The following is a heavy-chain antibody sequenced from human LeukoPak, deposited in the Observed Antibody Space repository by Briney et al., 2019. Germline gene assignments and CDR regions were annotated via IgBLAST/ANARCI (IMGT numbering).Heavy chain of an antibody. J-gene: IGHJ4*02. CDR1: GGSISSYY. CDR3: AREVPMKYFDY. V-gene: IGHV4-59*01. Sequence: SETLSLTCTVSGGSISSYYWSWIRQPPGKGLEWIGYIYYSGSTNYNPSLKSRVTISVDTSKNQFSLKLSSVTAADTAVYYCAREVPMKYFDYWGQGTLVTVSS. D-gene: IGHD3-10*01. CDR2: IYYSGST.